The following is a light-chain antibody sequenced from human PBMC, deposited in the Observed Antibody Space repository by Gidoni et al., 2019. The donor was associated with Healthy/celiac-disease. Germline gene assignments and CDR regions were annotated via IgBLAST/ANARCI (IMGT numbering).Light chain of an antibody. CDR1: QLGDKY. J-gene: IGLJ1*01. Sequence: SYELTQPPSVSVSPGQTASITCSGDQLGDKYACWYQQKSGQSPVLVIYQNRKRPSGIPERFSGSNSGNTATLTIRGTQAVDEADYYCQAWDSNTAFVFGTGTKVTVL. V-gene: IGLV3-1*01. CDR3: QAWDSNTAFV. CDR2: QNR.